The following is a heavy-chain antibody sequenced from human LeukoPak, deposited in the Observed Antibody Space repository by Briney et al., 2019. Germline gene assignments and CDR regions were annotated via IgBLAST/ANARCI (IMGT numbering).Heavy chain of an antibody. CDR1: GFSFSSYG. Sequence: GGSLRLSCAASGFSFSSYGMHWVRQSPGKGLEWVTVISYDGSDKYYADSVKGRFTISRDNSKNTLYLQMNSLRGEDTAVYYCAKQWSGGSALYWFDPWGQGTLVTVSS. J-gene: IGHJ5*02. D-gene: IGHD2-15*01. CDR2: ISYDGSDK. CDR3: AKQWSGGSALYWFDP. V-gene: IGHV3-30*18.